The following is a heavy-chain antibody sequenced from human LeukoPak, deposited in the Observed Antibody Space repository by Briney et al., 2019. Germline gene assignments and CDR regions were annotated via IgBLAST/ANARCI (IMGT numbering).Heavy chain of an antibody. J-gene: IGHJ4*02. CDR1: GYTFSTYP. D-gene: IGHD2-15*01. Sequence: GASVKVSCKASGYTFSTYPMNWVRQAPGQGLEWMGWISAYNGNTNYAQKLQGRVTMTTDTSTSTAYMELRSLRSDDTAVYFCARDEGSGPLFDYWGQGTLVTVSS. CDR3: ARDEGSGPLFDY. CDR2: ISAYNGNT. V-gene: IGHV1-18*01.